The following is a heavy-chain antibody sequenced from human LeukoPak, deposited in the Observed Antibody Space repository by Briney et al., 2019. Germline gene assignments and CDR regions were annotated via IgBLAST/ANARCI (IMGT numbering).Heavy chain of an antibody. CDR2: ISSSSSYI. Sequence: KPGGSLRLSCAASGFTFSSYSMNWVRQAPGKGLEWVSSISSSSSYIYYADSVKGRFTISRDNAKNSLYLQMNCLRAEDTAVYYCASNNNWNYRIDYWGQGTLVTVSS. J-gene: IGHJ4*02. CDR1: GFTFSSYS. CDR3: ASNNNWNYRIDY. V-gene: IGHV3-21*01. D-gene: IGHD1-1*01.